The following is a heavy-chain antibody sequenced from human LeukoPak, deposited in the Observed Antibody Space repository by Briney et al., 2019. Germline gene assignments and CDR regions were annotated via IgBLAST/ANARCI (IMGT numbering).Heavy chain of an antibody. V-gene: IGHV3-23*01. Sequence: GGSLRLSCGGSGFTFRSYAMSWVRHAPGKGLEWVSGISNDGDNTYYADSVQGRFTISRDNSKNTVYLQMNSLRAEDTARYYCAKGWFFLPLFHYWGQGTLVTVSS. J-gene: IGHJ4*02. D-gene: IGHD2-15*01. CDR1: GFTFRSYA. CDR2: ISNDGDNT. CDR3: AKGWFFLPLFHY.